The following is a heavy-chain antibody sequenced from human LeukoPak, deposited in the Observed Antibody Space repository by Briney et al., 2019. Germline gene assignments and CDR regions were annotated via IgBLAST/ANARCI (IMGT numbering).Heavy chain of an antibody. V-gene: IGHV3-33*01. CDR2: IWYDGSNK. D-gene: IGHD5-18*01. CDR3: ARAEVDTAMGSV. J-gene: IGHJ4*02. CDR1: GFTFSSYG. Sequence: GRSLRLSCAASGFTFSSYGMHWVRQAPGKGLEWVAVIWYDGSNKYYADSVKGRFTNSRDNSKNTPYLQMNSLRAEDTAVYYCARAEVDTAMGSVWGQGTLVTVSS.